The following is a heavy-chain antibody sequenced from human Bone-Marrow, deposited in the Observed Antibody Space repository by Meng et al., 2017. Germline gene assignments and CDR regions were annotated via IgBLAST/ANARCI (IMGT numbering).Heavy chain of an antibody. V-gene: IGHV1-18*01. CDR2: INAYNGNT. J-gene: IGHJ4*02. CDR1: GYTLSSDG. Sequence: QGPVVQAGVEVEKPGASVEVSCDASGYTLSSDGFSWVRQAPGQGLEWMGWINAYNGNTDYAQKFQGRVTMTTDTSTSTAYMELRSLRSDDTAVYYCATRGNPYLNCWGQGTLVTVSS. CDR3: ATRGNPYLNC.